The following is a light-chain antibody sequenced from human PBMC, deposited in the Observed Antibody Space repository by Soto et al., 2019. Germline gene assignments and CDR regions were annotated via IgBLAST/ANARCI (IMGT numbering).Light chain of an antibody. CDR2: GSS. CDR3: QQANSFPFT. V-gene: IGKV1-12*02. J-gene: IGKJ3*01. CDR1: QIIGTW. Sequence: DIQMTQSPSSVSASIGDRVTITCRASQIIGTWLAWYQQKPGKAPTLLIYGSSTLQSGVPSRFSGSGSGTDFTLTITNRQAEDSAMYYCQQANSFPFTFGPGTKVHIK.